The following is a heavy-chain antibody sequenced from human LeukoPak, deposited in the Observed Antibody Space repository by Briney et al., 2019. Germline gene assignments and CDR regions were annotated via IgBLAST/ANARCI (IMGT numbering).Heavy chain of an antibody. V-gene: IGHV4-30-2*01. J-gene: IGHJ3*02. Sequence: SETLSLTCAVSGGSISSGGYSWSWIRQPPGKGLEWIGYIYHSGSTYYNPSLKSRVTISVDRSKNQFSLKLSSVTAADTAVYYCARDSAATVVTSSGGAFDIWGQGTMVTVSS. CDR2: IYHSGST. CDR3: ARDSAATVVTSSGGAFDI. D-gene: IGHD4-23*01. CDR1: GGSISSGGYS.